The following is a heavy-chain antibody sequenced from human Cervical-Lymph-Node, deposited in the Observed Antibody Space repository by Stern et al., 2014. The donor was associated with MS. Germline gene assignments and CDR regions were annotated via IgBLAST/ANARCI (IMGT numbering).Heavy chain of an antibody. Sequence: QVQLQESGPGLVKPSQTLSLTCTVSGGSISSGSYYWSWIRQPAGKGLEWIGRIYTSGSTNYNPSLKSRVTISVDTSKNQFSLKRSSVTAADTAVYYCARGGRPYYGMDVWGQGTTVTVSS. D-gene: IGHD1-26*01. V-gene: IGHV4-61*02. J-gene: IGHJ6*02. CDR2: IYTSGST. CDR3: ARGGRPYYGMDV. CDR1: GGSISSGSYY.